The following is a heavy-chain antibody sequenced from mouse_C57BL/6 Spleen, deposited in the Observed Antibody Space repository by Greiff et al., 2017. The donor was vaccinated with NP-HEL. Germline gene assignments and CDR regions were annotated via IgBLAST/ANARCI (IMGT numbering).Heavy chain of an antibody. V-gene: IGHV1-55*01. CDR3: ARDDYDGNYFDD. Sequence: VQLQQPGAELVKPGASVKMSCKASGYTFTSYWITWVKQRPGQGLEWIGDIYPGSGSTNYTEKFKSKATLTVDTSSSTAYMQLSSLTSEDSAVDDCARDDYDGNYFDDWGQGTTLTVSS. J-gene: IGHJ2*01. CDR1: GYTFTSYW. CDR2: IYPGSGST. D-gene: IGHD2-4*01.